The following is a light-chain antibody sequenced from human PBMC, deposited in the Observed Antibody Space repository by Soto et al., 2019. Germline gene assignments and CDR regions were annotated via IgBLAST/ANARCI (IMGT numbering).Light chain of an antibody. J-gene: IGKJ1*01. CDR2: DAT. CDR1: QSITRW. CDR3: LQDIHYPWT. V-gene: IGKV1-5*01. Sequence: DLQMTQSPSTLSASVGARVTITCRADQSITRWLAWFQQKPGKAPSLLIYDATNLQPGVPSRFSGSGSGTAGTIAISSLQPEDAETYDGLQDIHYPWTFGQGTKVDIK.